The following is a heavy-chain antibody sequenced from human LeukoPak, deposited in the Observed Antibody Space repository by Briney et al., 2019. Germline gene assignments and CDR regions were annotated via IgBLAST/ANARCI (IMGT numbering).Heavy chain of an antibody. CDR2: IYYSGST. J-gene: IGHJ2*01. CDR3: ARYRDTQGVINRSYWYFDL. V-gene: IGHV4-59*01. Sequence: SETLSLTCTVSGGSISSYYWSWIRQPPGKGLEWIGYIYYSGSTNYNPSLKSRVTISVDTSKNQFSLKLSSVTAADTAVYYCARYRDTQGVINRSYWYFDLWGRGTLVTVSS. D-gene: IGHD3-16*02. CDR1: GGSISSYY.